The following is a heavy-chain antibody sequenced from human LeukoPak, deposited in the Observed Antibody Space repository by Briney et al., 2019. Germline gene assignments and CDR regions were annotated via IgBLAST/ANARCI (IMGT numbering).Heavy chain of an antibody. Sequence: SETLSLTCTVSGGSISSYYWSWIRQPPGKGLEWIGYIYYWGSTNYNPSLKSRVTISVDTSKNQFSLKLSSVTAADTAVYYCARAMYYYGSGSSNWFDPWGQGTLVTVSS. CDR1: GGSISSYY. V-gene: IGHV4-59*01. D-gene: IGHD3-10*01. CDR2: IYYWGST. J-gene: IGHJ5*02. CDR3: ARAMYYYGSGSSNWFDP.